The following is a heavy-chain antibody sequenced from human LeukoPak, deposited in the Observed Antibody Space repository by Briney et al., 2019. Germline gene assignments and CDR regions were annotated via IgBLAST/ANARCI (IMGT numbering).Heavy chain of an antibody. D-gene: IGHD4-17*01. V-gene: IGHV3-7*01. CDR3: ARESNDYGDYTPGY. Sequence: GGSLRLSCAASGFTFSSYWMSWVRQAPGKGLEWVANIKQDGSEKYYVDSVKGRFTISRDNAKNSLYLQMNSLRAEDTAVYYCARESNDYGDYTPGYWGQGTLVTVSS. CDR1: GFTFSSYW. J-gene: IGHJ4*02. CDR2: IKQDGSEK.